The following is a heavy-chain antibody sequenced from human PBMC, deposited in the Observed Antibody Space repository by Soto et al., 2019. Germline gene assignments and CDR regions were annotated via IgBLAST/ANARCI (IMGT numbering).Heavy chain of an antibody. J-gene: IGHJ4*02. CDR2: IDYSGST. CDR3: ARDRMRGYDPYFDY. D-gene: IGHD5-12*01. Sequence: QVQLQESGPGLVKPSQTLSLTCTVSGGSISSGGHYWSWIRQHPGKGLEWIGYIDYSGSTYYNPSLKSRVTISVDTSKNQFSLQLSSVTAADTAVYYCARDRMRGYDPYFDYWGQGTLVTVCS. V-gene: IGHV4-31*03. CDR1: GGSISSGGHY.